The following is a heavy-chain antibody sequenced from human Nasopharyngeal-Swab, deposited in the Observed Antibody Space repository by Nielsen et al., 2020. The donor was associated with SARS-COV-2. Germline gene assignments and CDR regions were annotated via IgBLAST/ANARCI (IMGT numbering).Heavy chain of an antibody. CDR1: GFTFTDYV. CDR2: ISTTSDYN. Sequence: SLNFSCAASGFTFTDYVMNWVRQAPGKGLEWVSSISTTSDYNYYADSVKGRFTISRDNARNSLHLQMHSLRAEDTAVYYCVRDGYFDWSFGYWGQGTMVTVSS. J-gene: IGHJ4*02. CDR3: VRDGYFDWSFGY. V-gene: IGHV3-21*01. D-gene: IGHD3-9*01.